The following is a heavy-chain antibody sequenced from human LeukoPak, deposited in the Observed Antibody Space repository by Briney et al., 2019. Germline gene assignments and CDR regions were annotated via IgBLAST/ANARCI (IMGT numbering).Heavy chain of an antibody. D-gene: IGHD1-26*01. CDR3: AKLSTVGATRDAFDI. V-gene: IGHV3-7*05. CDR2: INRDGSEK. J-gene: IGHJ3*02. CDR1: GFTFSSYW. Sequence: GGSLRLSCAASGFTFSSYWMTWVRQAPGKGLEWVANINRDGSEKYYVDSVKGRFTISRDNAKNSLYLQMNSLRAEDTAVYYCAKLSTVGATRDAFDIWGQGTMVTVSS.